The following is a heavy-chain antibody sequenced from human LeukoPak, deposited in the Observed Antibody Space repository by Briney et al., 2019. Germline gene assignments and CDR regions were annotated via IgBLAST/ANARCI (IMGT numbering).Heavy chain of an antibody. CDR3: ARGPLVPAATNWFDP. V-gene: IGHV1-18*01. CDR1: GYTCTSYG. CDR2: ISAYNGNT. D-gene: IGHD2-2*01. Sequence: GASVKVSCKASGYTCTSYGIRWVRQAPGQGLEWMGWISAYNGNTNYAQKLQGRVTMTTDTSTSTAYMELRSLRSDDTAVYYCARGPLVPAATNWFDPWGQGTLVTVSS. J-gene: IGHJ5*02.